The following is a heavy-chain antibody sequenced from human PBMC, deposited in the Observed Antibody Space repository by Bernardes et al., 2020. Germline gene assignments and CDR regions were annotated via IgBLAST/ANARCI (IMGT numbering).Heavy chain of an antibody. CDR2: IGTAGDT. CDR1: GLTFSSYD. Sequence: GGSLRLSCAASGLTFSSYDMHWVRQATGKGLEWVSAIGTAGDTYYPGSVKGRFTISRENAKNSLYLQMNSLRAGDTAVYYCARSKYYYDSSGYWIWFDPWGQGTLVTVSS. CDR3: ARSKYYYDSSGYWIWFDP. V-gene: IGHV3-13*01. D-gene: IGHD3-22*01. J-gene: IGHJ5*02.